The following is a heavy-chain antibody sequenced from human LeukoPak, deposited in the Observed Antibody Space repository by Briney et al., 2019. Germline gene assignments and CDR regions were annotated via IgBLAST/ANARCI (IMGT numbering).Heavy chain of an antibody. Sequence: GASVKVSCKASGYTFTAYYIHWVRQAPGQGLEWMGWMNPNSGNTGYAQKFQGRVTMTRDTSISTAYMELSSLRSEDTAVYYCARDSNGYYRADDPFDIWGQGTMVTVSS. CDR2: MNPNSGNT. J-gene: IGHJ3*02. CDR3: ARDSNGYYRADDPFDI. D-gene: IGHD3-22*01. CDR1: GYTFTAYY. V-gene: IGHV1-8*02.